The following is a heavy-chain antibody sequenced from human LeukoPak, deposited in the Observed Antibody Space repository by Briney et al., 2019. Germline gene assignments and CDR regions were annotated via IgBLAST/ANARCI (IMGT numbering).Heavy chain of an antibody. CDR3: ASLSPYYYDSSGYLHFDY. J-gene: IGHJ4*02. V-gene: IGHV4-59*12. D-gene: IGHD3-22*01. CDR1: GGSISSYY. Sequence: SETLSLTCTVSGGSISSYYWSWIRQPPGKGLEWIGYIYYSGSTSYNPSLKSRVTISVDKSKNQFSLKLSSVTAADTAVYYCASLSPYYYDSSGYLHFDYWGQGTLVTVSS. CDR2: IYYSGST.